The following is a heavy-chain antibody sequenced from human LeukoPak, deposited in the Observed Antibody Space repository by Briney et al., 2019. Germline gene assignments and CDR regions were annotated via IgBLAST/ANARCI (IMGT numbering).Heavy chain of an antibody. CDR2: IWYDGSNK. J-gene: IGHJ4*02. Sequence: GGSLRLSCAASGFTFSSYGMHWVRQAPGKGLEWVAVIWYDGSNKYYADSVKGRFTISRDNAKNSLYLQMNSLGAEDTAVYYCARPYDTRGYFPDYWGQGTLVTVSS. CDR3: ARPYDTRGYFPDY. CDR1: GFTFSSYG. V-gene: IGHV3-33*01. D-gene: IGHD3-22*01.